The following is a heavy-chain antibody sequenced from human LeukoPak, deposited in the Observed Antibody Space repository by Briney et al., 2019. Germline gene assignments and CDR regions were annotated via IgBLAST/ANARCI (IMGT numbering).Heavy chain of an antibody. V-gene: IGHV4-30-2*01. D-gene: IGHD6-19*01. CDR1: GGSISSGGYY. CDR2: VYHSGST. CDR3: ARDLASRSSGWPYYFDY. J-gene: IGHJ4*02. Sequence: SETLPLTCTVSGGSISSGGYYWSWIRQPPGKGLEWIGYVYHSGSTYYNPSLKSRVTLSVDRSKNQFSLKLSSVTAADTAVYYCARDLASRSSGWPYYFDYWGQGTLVTVSS.